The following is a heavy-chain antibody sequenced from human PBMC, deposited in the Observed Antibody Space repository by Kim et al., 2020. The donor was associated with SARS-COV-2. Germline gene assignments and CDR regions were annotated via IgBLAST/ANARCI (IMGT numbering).Heavy chain of an antibody. CDR3: AREAGTIVGAA. V-gene: IGHV1-8*01. D-gene: IGHD1-26*01. J-gene: IGHJ5*02. CDR2: T. Sequence: TGCAQKFQGRVTMTRNTSISTAYMELSSLRSEDTAVYYCAREAGTIVGAAWGQGTLVTVSS.